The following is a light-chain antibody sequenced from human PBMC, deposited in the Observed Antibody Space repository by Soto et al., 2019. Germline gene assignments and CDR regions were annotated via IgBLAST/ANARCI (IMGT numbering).Light chain of an antibody. J-gene: IGLJ2*01. CDR2: SNN. CDR3: AAWDDSLRGVV. V-gene: IGLV1-47*02. Sequence: QSVLTQPPSASGTPGQRVTISCSGSSSNIGSNFVYWYQQLPGTAPKLLIHSNNQRPSGVPDRFSGSKSGTSASLAISGLRSEDEADYYCAAWDDSLRGVVFGGGTKVTV. CDR1: SSNIGSNF.